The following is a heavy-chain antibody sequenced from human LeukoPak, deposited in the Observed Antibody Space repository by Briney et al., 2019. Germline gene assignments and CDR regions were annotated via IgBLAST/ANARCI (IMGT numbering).Heavy chain of an antibody. V-gene: IGHV3-23*01. CDR2: ISGSGGST. CDR3: AKDPSIAYRGGAFDI. Sequence: GGSLRLSCAASGFTFSSYAMSWVRQAPGNGLEWVSDISGSGGSTYYADYVKGRFTISRDNSKNTLYLQMNSLRAEDTAVYYCAKDPSIAYRGGAFDIWGQGTMVTVSS. D-gene: IGHD6-6*01. CDR1: GFTFSSYA. J-gene: IGHJ3*02.